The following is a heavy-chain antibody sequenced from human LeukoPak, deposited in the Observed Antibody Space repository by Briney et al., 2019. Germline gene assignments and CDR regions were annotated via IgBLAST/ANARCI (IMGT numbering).Heavy chain of an antibody. Sequence: GGSLRLSCAASGFTFSSYGMHWVRQAPGKGLEWVAFIRYDGSNKYYADSVKGRFAISRDNSKNTLYLQMNSLRAEDTAVYYCAKDLLWFGEAYYYYMDVWGKGTTVTVSS. D-gene: IGHD3-10*01. V-gene: IGHV3-30*02. J-gene: IGHJ6*03. CDR2: IRYDGSNK. CDR3: AKDLLWFGEAYYYYMDV. CDR1: GFTFSSYG.